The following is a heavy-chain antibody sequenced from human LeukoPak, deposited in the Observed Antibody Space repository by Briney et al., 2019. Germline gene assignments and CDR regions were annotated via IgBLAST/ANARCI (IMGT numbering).Heavy chain of an antibody. CDR2: ISAYNGNT. CDR1: GYTFTSYG. CDR3: ARVYCSSTSCYMWGAYYFDY. J-gene: IGHJ4*02. V-gene: IGHV1-18*01. D-gene: IGHD2-2*02. Sequence: ASAKVSCKASGYTFTSYGISWVRQAPGQGLEWMGWISAYNGNTNYAQKLQGRVTMTTDTSTSTAYMELRSLRSDDTAVYYCARVYCSSTSCYMWGAYYFDYWGQGTLVTVSS.